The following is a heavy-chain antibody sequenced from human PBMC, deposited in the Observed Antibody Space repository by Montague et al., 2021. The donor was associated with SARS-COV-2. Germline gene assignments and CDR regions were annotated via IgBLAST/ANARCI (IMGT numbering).Heavy chain of an antibody. Sequence: SLRLSCAASGFTFSSYSMNWVRQAPGKGLEWVSSISSSSSYIYYADSVKGRFTISRDNAKNSLYLQMNSLRAKDTAVYYCARGPYSGYDLGELDYWGQGTLVTVSS. CDR2: ISSSSSYI. V-gene: IGHV3-21*01. CDR3: ARGPYSGYDLGELDY. CDR1: GFTFSSYS. J-gene: IGHJ4*02. D-gene: IGHD5-12*01.